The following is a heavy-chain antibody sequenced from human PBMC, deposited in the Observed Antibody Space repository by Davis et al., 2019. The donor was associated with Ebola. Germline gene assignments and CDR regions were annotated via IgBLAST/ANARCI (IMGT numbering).Heavy chain of an antibody. Sequence: ASVKVSCKASGYTFTGYYIHWVRQAPGQGLEWMGWINPNSGGTNYAQKFQGRVTMTRDTSISTAYMELSSLRSEDTAVYYCAIEYSSSNDYWGQGTLVTVSS. D-gene: IGHD6-6*01. CDR1: GYTFTGYY. J-gene: IGHJ4*02. CDR3: AIEYSSSNDY. V-gene: IGHV1-2*02. CDR2: INPNSGGT.